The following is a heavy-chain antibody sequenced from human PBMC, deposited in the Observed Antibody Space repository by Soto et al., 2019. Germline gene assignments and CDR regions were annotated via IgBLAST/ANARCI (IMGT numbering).Heavy chain of an antibody. J-gene: IGHJ6*02. Sequence: GGSLRLSCAASGFTFSSYSMNWVRQAPGKGLEWVSSISSSSSYIYYADSVKGRFTISRDNSKNTLYLQMDSLRAEDTAVYYCARDPGYCSGGSCYSSNGMDVWGQGTTVTVSS. CDR2: ISSSSSYI. D-gene: IGHD2-15*01. V-gene: IGHV3-21*01. CDR1: GFTFSSYS. CDR3: ARDPGYCSGGSCYSSNGMDV.